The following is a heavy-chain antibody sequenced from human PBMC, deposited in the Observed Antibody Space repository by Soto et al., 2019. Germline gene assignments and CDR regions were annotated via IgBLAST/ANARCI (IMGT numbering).Heavy chain of an antibody. D-gene: IGHD6-19*01. J-gene: IGHJ4*02. CDR1: GFTFSSYA. Sequence: EVQLLESGGGLVQPGGSLRLSCAASGFTFSSYAMSWVRQAPGKGLEWVSAISGSGDSTYYADSVKGRFTISRDNSKHTLYLQMNSLSAEDTAVYYFARRSSGWYFDYWGQGTLVTVSS. CDR2: ISGSGDST. V-gene: IGHV3-23*01. CDR3: ARRSSGWYFDY.